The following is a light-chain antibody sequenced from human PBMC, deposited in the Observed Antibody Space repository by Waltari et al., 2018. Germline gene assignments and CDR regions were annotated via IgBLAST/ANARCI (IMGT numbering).Light chain of an antibody. CDR1: SSDIGGYNH. Sequence: QSALTQPPSASGSPGQSVTISCTGTSSDIGGYNHVSWYQQYPGKAPKLMIYEVNKRPAGVPDRCSCSKSGNTASLIVSGLQADDEADYHCGSYAGSTGWVFGGGTKLTVL. V-gene: IGLV2-8*01. CDR3: GSYAGSTGWV. J-gene: IGLJ3*02. CDR2: EVN.